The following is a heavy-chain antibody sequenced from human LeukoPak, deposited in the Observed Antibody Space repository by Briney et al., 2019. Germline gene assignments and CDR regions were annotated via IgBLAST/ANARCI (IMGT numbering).Heavy chain of an antibody. CDR3: ARAIAASQYYFDY. D-gene: IGHD6-13*01. CDR1: GFTFSSYW. CDR2: IKKDGSEK. Sequence: GGSLRLSCAASGFTFSSYWMTGVRQAPGKGLEGVAKIKKDGSEKYYVDSVKGRFTISRDNAKNSLYLQMNSLRAEDTAVYYCARAIAASQYYFDYWGQGTLVTVSS. J-gene: IGHJ4*02. V-gene: IGHV3-7*01.